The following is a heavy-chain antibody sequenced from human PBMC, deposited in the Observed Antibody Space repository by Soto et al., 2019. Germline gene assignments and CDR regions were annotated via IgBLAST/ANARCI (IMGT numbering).Heavy chain of an antibody. CDR1: GLSFVEYA. CDR2: ISASGGST. D-gene: IGHD5-18*01. Sequence: VQMLESGGGLVQPGGSLRLSCVASGLSFVEYAMTWVRQAPGKGLEWVSAISASGGSTYYADAVRGRFTISRDHSKNTLFLQMDSLRVEDTAIYYCAKDQYSYGYGEDSFDCWGQGTLVTVSS. V-gene: IGHV3-23*01. J-gene: IGHJ4*02. CDR3: AKDQYSYGYGEDSFDC.